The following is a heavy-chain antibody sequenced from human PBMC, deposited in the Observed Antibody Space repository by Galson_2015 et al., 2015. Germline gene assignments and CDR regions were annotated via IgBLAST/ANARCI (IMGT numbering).Heavy chain of an antibody. D-gene: IGHD6-19*01. CDR1: GFSLSNARMG. CDR2: IFSNDEK. V-gene: IGHV2-26*01. CDR3: ARIARQWLVRGPRPDAFDI. Sequence: PALVKPTQTLTLTCTVSGFSLSNARMGVSWIRQPPGKALEWLAHIFSNDEKSYSTSLKSRLTISKDTSKSQVVLTMTNMDPVDTATYYCARIARQWLVRGPRPDAFDIWGQGTMVTVSS. J-gene: IGHJ3*02.